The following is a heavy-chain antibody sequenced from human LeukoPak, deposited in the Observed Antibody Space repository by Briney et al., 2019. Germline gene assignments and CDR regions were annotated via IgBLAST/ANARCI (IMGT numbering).Heavy chain of an antibody. CDR3: ARHGGSVVPAAIDY. CDR1: GYPISSGYY. D-gene: IGHD2-2*02. V-gene: IGHV4-38-2*01. J-gene: IGHJ4*02. Sequence: SETLSLTCAVSGYPISSGYYWGWIRQPPGKGLEWIGSIYHSGSTYYNPSLKSRVTRSVHTSKNQFSLKLSSVTAADTAVYYCARHGGSVVPAAIDYWGQGTLVTVSS. CDR2: IYHSGST.